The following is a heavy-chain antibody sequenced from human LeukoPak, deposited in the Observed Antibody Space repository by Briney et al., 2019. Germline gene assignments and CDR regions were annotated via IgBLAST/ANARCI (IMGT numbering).Heavy chain of an antibody. V-gene: IGHV3-23*01. CDR2: ISGSGGST. CDR3: ARLLGYYDSSGYYYSGAFDI. CDR1: GFTFSSYA. J-gene: IGHJ3*02. Sequence: PGGSLRLSCAASGFTFSSYAMSWVRQAPGKGLEWVSAISGSGGSTYYADSVKGRFTISRDNSKNTLYLQMNSLRAEDTAVYYCARLLGYYDSSGYYYSGAFDIWGQGTMVTVSS. D-gene: IGHD3-22*01.